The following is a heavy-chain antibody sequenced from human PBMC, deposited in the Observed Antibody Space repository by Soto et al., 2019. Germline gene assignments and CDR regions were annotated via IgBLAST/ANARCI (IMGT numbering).Heavy chain of an antibody. CDR1: GDSISRGGYS. CDR3: ARGSSSYYDYGMDV. CDR2: IYDSGST. D-gene: IGHD6-6*01. J-gene: IGHJ6*02. Sequence: TLSLACAVSGDSISRGGYSWTWNRQPPGKAREWIGNIYDSGSTSYNPSLKSRVTISVDTSKNQFSLRLTSVTAADTAVYFCARGSSSYYDYGMDVWGQGTTVTVSS. V-gene: IGHV4-30-2*01.